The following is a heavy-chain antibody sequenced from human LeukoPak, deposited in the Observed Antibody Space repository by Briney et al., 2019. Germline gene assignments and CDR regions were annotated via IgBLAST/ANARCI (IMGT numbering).Heavy chain of an antibody. CDR2: IIPFFGQA. J-gene: IGHJ4*02. CDR1: VGTFSSYA. Sequence: SLKVSCKASVGTFSSYAISWVRQAPGQGGEWMGGIIPFFGQANYAQKFQRRVTINADESTSTGYMELSRLRSEDTAVYYCARDRPYCSSTSCRPSPFDYWGQGTLVTVSS. D-gene: IGHD2-2*01. CDR3: ARDRPYCSSTSCRPSPFDY. V-gene: IGHV1-69*13.